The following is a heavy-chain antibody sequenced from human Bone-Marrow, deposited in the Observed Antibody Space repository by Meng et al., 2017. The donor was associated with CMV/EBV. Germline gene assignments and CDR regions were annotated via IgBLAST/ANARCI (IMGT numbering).Heavy chain of an antibody. J-gene: IGHJ3*02. CDR1: GGSISSGDYY. CDR2: IYYSGST. D-gene: IGHD6-25*01. Sequence: SETLSLTCTVSGGSISSGDYYWSWIRQPPGKGLEWIGYIYYSGSTYYNPSLKSRVTISVETSKNQFSMKLSSVTAADSAVYYCARCGDAFDIWGQGTMVTVSS. V-gene: IGHV4-30-4*08. CDR3: ARCGDAFDI.